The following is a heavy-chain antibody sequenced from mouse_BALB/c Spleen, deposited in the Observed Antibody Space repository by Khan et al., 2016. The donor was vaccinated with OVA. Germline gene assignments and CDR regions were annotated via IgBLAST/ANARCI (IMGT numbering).Heavy chain of an antibody. V-gene: IGHV1-7*01. Sequence: QVQLKQSGAELAKPGASVKMSCKASGYTFINYWILWIKQRPGQGLEWIGYINPSTGYTEYNQNFKDKATLTADKSSSTAYMQLSSLTSEDSTVYYCARRGLRWDLDYWGQGTTLTGSS. CDR3: ARRGLRWDLDY. CDR2: INPSTGYT. J-gene: IGHJ2*01. CDR1: GYTFINYW. D-gene: IGHD1-1*01.